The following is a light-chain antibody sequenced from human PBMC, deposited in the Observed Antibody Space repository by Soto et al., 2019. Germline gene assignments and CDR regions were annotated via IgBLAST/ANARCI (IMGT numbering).Light chain of an antibody. CDR3: QQYYKSVLT. Sequence: EIVLTQSPGTLSLSPGERATLSCRASQSVSSSYLAWYQQKAGQAPRLLIYAASRRATGIPDRFSGSGSGTDFNLTISRLEPEDFALYYWQQYYKSVLTFGGGTKVEIK. CDR1: QSVSSSY. J-gene: IGKJ4*01. CDR2: AAS. V-gene: IGKV3-20*01.